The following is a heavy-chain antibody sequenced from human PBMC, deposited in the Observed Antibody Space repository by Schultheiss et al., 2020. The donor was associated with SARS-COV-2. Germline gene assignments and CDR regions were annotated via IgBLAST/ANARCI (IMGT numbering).Heavy chain of an antibody. CDR3: ARQYEYSSSWYYYYGMDV. Sequence: SQTLSLTCTVSGGSISAYFWSWIRQPPGKGLEWIGEIYHSGSTNYNPSLKSRVTISVDTSKNQFSLKLSSVTAADTAVYYCARQYEYSSSWYYYYGMDVWGQGTTVTVSS. J-gene: IGHJ6*02. D-gene: IGHD6-13*01. V-gene: IGHV4-59*08. CDR2: IYHSGST. CDR1: GGSISAYF.